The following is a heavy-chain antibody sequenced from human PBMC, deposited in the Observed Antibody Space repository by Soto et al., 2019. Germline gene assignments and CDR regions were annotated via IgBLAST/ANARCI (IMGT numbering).Heavy chain of an antibody. CDR3: ARDTRGTRGFDEMDF. J-gene: IGHJ6*02. Sequence: ASVKVSCKGSGYIFSGYCIHWMRQAPGQGLEWMGWINPKSGDTGYAQKFQGRVTMTRDTPLDIVHMDLSGLTSDDAAVYYCARDTRGTRGFDEMDFWGQGTTVTVSS. V-gene: IGHV1-2*02. CDR2: INPKSGDT. D-gene: IGHD2-2*01. CDR1: GYIFSGYC.